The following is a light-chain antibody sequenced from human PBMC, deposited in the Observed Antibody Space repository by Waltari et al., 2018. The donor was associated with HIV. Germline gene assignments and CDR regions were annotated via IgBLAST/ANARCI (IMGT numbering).Light chain of an antibody. Sequence: QSVLTQPPSVSGAPGQRVTISCTGSSSNIGAGSDVQWYQQLPGTAPKLLINGNINRPSGVPDRFSDSKSGTSASLAITGLQAEDEADYYCQSYDSSLSGSIFGGGTKLTVL. V-gene: IGLV1-40*01. CDR2: GNI. CDR1: SSNIGAGSD. CDR3: QSYDSSLSGSI. J-gene: IGLJ2*01.